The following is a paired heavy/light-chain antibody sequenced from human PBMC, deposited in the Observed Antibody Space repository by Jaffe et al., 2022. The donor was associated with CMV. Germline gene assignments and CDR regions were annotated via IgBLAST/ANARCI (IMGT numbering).Light chain of an antibody. CDR3: QQYYSTSLT. CDR2: WAS. J-gene: IGKJ1*01. Sequence: DIVMTQSPDSLAVSLGERATINCKSSQSVLYSSNNKNYLAWYQQKPGQPPKLLIYWASTRESGVPDRFSGSGSGTDFTLTISSLQAEDVAVYYCQQYYSTSLTFGQGTKVEIK. V-gene: IGKV4-1*01. CDR1: QSVLYSSNNKNY.
Heavy chain of an antibody. D-gene: IGHD5-12*01. Sequence: QVQLQQWGAGLLKPSETLSLTCAVYGGSFSGYYWSWIRQPPGKGLEWIGEINHSGSTNYNPSLKSRVTISVDTSKNQFSLKLSSVTAADTAVYYCARRRRDGYNYRALGGFDYWGQGTLVTVSS. J-gene: IGHJ4*02. CDR2: INHSGST. CDR1: GGSFSGYY. V-gene: IGHV4-34*01. CDR3: ARRRRDGYNYRALGGFDY.